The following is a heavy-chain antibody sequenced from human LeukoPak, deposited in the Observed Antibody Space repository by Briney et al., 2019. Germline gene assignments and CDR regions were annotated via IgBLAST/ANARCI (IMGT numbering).Heavy chain of an antibody. J-gene: IGHJ4*02. Sequence: GASVKVSCKASGYTFTTYAVHWVRQAPGQRLGWMGWINAGNGNTKYSKNFQGRVTITRDTSASTAYMELRSLRSEDTAVYYCARGAVAGPIPIDSWGQGTLVTVSS. CDR3: ARGAVAGPIPIDS. CDR1: GYTFTTYA. V-gene: IGHV1-3*01. CDR2: INAGNGNT. D-gene: IGHD6-19*01.